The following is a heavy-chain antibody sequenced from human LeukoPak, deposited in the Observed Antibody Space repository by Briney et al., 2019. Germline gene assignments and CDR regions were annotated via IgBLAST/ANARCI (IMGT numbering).Heavy chain of an antibody. J-gene: IGHJ4*02. D-gene: IGHD5-24*01. V-gene: IGHV1-2*02. CDR1: GYTFTGYY. CDR2: INPNSGGT. Sequence: ASVTVSCKASGYTFTGYYMHWVRQAPGQGLEWMGWINPNSGGTNYAQKFQGRVTMTRDTSISTAYMELSRLRSDDTAVYYCARDWGGDGFNNWAPFDYWGQGTLVTVSS. CDR3: ARDWGGDGFNNWAPFDY.